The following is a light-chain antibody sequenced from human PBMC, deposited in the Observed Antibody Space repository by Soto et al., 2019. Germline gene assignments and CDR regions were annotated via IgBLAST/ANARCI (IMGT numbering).Light chain of an antibody. CDR3: QQSGSTPT. CDR2: SAS. Sequence: IQVTQTPHSLSASVGYRVTITCRASQRINIYLNWYRQKPGKAPELLIYSASNLQSGVPSRFSGSGSGTDFTLTISGLQSEEFATYCCQQSGSTPTFGQGTRLEIK. CDR1: QRINIY. J-gene: IGKJ5*01. V-gene: IGKV1-39*01.